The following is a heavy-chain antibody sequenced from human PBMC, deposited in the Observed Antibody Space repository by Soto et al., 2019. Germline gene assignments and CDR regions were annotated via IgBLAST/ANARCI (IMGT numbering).Heavy chain of an antibody. D-gene: IGHD3-22*01. J-gene: IGHJ3*02. CDR1: GFTFSSYA. CDR2: ISGSGGST. Sequence: GGSLRLSCAASGFTFSSYAMSWVRQAPGKGLEWVSAISGSGGSTYYADSVKGRFTISRDNSKNTLYLQMNSLRAEDTAVYYCAKGPYYYDSSGSGDAFDIWGQGTMVTVSS. CDR3: AKGPYYYDSSGSGDAFDI. V-gene: IGHV3-23*01.